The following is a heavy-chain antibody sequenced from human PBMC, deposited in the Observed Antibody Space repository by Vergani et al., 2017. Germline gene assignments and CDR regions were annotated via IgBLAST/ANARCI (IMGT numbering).Heavy chain of an antibody. CDR3: AKDPRPMVPSDWFDP. D-gene: IGHD3-10*01. Sequence: QVQLVESGGGVVQPGGSLRLSCAASGFTLSSYGMHWVRQAPGKGLECVAFIRYDGNNKYYADSVKGRFTISRDSSKNTLYLQMSSRRAEDTALYYCAKDPRPMVPSDWFDPRGQGTLVTVSS. J-gene: IGHJ5*02. CDR2: IRYDGNNK. CDR1: GFTLSSYG. V-gene: IGHV3-30*02.